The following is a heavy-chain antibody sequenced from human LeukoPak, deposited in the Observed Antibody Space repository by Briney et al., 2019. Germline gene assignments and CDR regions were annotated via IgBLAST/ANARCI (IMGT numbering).Heavy chain of an antibody. D-gene: IGHD2-2*01. J-gene: IGHJ6*03. V-gene: IGHV4-59*01. CDR2: IYYSGST. CDR3: ARGDFCSSSNCYLRPMDV. Sequence: SETLSLTCTVSGGSISDYHWNWIRQPPGKGLEWIGYIYYSGSTTYNPSLKSRVTMSVDTAKNQFSLKLRSVTAADTAVYYCARGDFCSSSNCYLRPMDVWGKGTTVTVSS. CDR1: GGSISDYH.